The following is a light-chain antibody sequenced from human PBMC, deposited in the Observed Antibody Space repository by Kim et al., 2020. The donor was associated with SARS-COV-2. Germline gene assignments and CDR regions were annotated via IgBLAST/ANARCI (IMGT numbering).Light chain of an antibody. CDR3: QQLHSYPLT. CDR1: QGISSD. Sequence: IQLTQSPSSLSASVGDRVTITCRASQGISSDLAWYQQKPGKGPNLLIYAASTLQGGVPSRFSGSGSGTDFTLTISSLQPEDFATYSCQQLHSYPLTFGPGTKVDIK. V-gene: IGKV1-9*01. J-gene: IGKJ3*01. CDR2: AAS.